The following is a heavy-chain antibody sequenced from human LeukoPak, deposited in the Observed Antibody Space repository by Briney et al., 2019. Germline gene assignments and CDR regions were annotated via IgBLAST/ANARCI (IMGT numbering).Heavy chain of an antibody. CDR2: ISYDGSNK. Sequence: GRSLRPSCAASGFTFSSYAMHSVCQAPGKGLEWVAVISYDGSNKYYADSVKGRFTISRDNSKNTLYLQMNSLRAEDTAVYYCAREGGTGFDYWGQGTLVTVSS. V-gene: IGHV3-30*04. J-gene: IGHJ4*02. CDR1: GFTFSSYA. D-gene: IGHD1-1*01. CDR3: AREGGTGFDY.